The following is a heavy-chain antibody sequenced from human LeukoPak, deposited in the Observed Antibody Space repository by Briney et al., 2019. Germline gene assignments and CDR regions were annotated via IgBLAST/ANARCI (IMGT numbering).Heavy chain of an antibody. J-gene: IGHJ4*02. CDR3: AREGRQDYVYFDY. Sequence: SETLSLTCTVSGGSISSYYWSWIRQPAGKGLEWIGYINYSGNTDYNPSLKSRVTISVDTSKNQFSLKVISVTAADTAVYYCAREGRQDYVYFDYWGQGTLVTVSS. CDR2: INYSGNT. CDR1: GGSISSYY. D-gene: IGHD4-17*01. V-gene: IGHV4-59*01.